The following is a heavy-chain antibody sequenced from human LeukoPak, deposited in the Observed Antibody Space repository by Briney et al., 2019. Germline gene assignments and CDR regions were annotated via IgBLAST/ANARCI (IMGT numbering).Heavy chain of an antibody. CDR1: GGSISSYY. CDR3: ARVSRSYLHAFDI. J-gene: IGHJ3*02. D-gene: IGHD1-26*01. Sequence: SETLSLTCTVSGGSISSYYWSWLRQPPGKGLEWIGYIYYSGSTNYNPSLKSRVTISVDTSKNQFSLKLSSVTAADTAVYYCARVSRSYLHAFDIWGQGTMVTVSS. CDR2: IYYSGST. V-gene: IGHV4-59*01.